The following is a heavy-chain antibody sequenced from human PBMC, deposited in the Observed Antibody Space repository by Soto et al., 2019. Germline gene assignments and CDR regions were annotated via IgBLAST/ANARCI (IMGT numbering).Heavy chain of an antibody. J-gene: IGHJ4*02. CDR3: ARRGGATIMDY. Sequence: SETLSLTCTVSGGSISSGSYYWDWIRQPPGKGLEWIGSIYYSGSTYYNPSLKSRVTISVDTSKNQFSLKLSSVTAADTAVYYCARRGGATIMDYWGQGTLVTVSS. CDR1: GGSISSGSYY. CDR2: IYYSGST. D-gene: IGHD5-12*01. V-gene: IGHV4-39*01.